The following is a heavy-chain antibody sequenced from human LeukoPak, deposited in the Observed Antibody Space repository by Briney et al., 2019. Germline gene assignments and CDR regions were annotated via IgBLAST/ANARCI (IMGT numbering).Heavy chain of an antibody. CDR2: IYYSASGST. CDR3: ARGHNWNILFGY. V-gene: IGHV4-61*01. D-gene: IGHD1/OR15-1a*01. Sequence: SETLSLTCTVSSGSVSSSSYYWSWIRQPPGKGLEWIGYIYYSASGSTNYNPPLKSRATISVDTSKNQFSLKLSSVTAADTAVYYCARGHNWNILFGYWGQRTLVTVSS. CDR1: SGSVSSSSYY. J-gene: IGHJ4*02.